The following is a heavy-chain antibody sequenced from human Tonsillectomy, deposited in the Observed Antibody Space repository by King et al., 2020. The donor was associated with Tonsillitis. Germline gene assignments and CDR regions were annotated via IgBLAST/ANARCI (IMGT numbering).Heavy chain of an antibody. J-gene: IGHJ3*02. CDR2: IYYSGST. CDR3: ASSITIFGVVPI. D-gene: IGHD3-3*01. Sequence: VQLQESGPGLVKPSQTLSLTCTVSGGSISSGGYYWSWIRQHPGKGLEWIGYIYYSGSTYYNPSLKSRVSISVDTSKNQFSLKLSSVTAADTAVYYCASSITIFGVVPIWGQGTMVTVSS. CDR1: GGSISSGGYY. V-gene: IGHV4-31*03.